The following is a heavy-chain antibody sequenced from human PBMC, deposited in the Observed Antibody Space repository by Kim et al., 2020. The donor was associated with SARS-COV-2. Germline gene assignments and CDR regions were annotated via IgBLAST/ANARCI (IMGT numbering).Heavy chain of an antibody. D-gene: IGHD2-2*01. V-gene: IGHV1-18*01. Sequence: ASVKVSCKASGYTFTSYGISWVRQAPGQGLEWMGWISAYNGNTNYAQKLQGRVTMTTDTSTSTAYMELRSLRSDDTAVYYCARYCSSTSCYHYYYGMDVWGQGTTVTVSS. J-gene: IGHJ6*02. CDR1: GYTFTSYG. CDR3: ARYCSSTSCYHYYYGMDV. CDR2: ISAYNGNT.